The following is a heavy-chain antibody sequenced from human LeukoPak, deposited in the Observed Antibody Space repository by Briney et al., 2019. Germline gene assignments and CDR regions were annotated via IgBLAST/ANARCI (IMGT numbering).Heavy chain of an antibody. D-gene: IGHD3-10*01. J-gene: IGHJ4*02. CDR3: AKDDGDYGSGSYYKD. CDR1: GFTFSSYA. Sequence: PGGSLRPSCAAPGFTFSSYAMSWVRQAPGKGLEWVSAISGSGGSTYYADSVKGRFTISRDNSKNTLYLQMNSLRAEDTAVYYCAKDDGDYGSGSYYKDWGQGTLVTVSS. CDR2: ISGSGGST. V-gene: IGHV3-23*01.